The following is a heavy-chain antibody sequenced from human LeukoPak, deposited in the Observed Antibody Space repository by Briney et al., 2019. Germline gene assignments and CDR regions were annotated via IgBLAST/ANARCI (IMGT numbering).Heavy chain of an antibody. Sequence: GGSLRLSCAASGFTFSGSALHWVRQASGKGLEWVGRLRSKANSYATAYAASVKGRFTISRDDSKNTAYLQMNSLKTEDTAVYYCTRRGPDSSQGWFDPWGQGTLVTVSS. CDR2: LRSKANSYAT. CDR3: TRRGPDSSQGWFDP. V-gene: IGHV3-73*01. D-gene: IGHD3-22*01. CDR1: GFTFSGSA. J-gene: IGHJ5*02.